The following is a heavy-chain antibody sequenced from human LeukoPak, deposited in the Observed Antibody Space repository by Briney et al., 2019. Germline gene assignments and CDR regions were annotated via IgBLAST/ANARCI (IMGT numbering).Heavy chain of an antibody. V-gene: IGHV1-58*02. Sequence: GTSVKVSCKASGFTFTSSAMQWVRQARGRRLEWIGWIVVGSGNTNYAQKCQERVTITRDMSTSTAYMELSSLRSEDTAVYYCAADPHSPYPGAWGQGTLVTVSS. CDR1: GFTFTSSA. CDR3: AADPHSPYPGA. D-gene: IGHD2-15*01. CDR2: IVVGSGNT. J-gene: IGHJ4*02.